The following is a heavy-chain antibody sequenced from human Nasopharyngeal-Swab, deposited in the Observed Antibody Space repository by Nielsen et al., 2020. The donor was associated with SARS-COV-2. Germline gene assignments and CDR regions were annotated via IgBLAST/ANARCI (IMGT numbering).Heavy chain of an antibody. CDR3: ARDLAYYSDARGPVPNDY. Sequence: ASVKVSCKASGYTFVTQGISWVRQAPGQGLEWMGWISTFNGNTNYAQHLQGRITMTTDTSASTAYMELRSLRSDDTAMYYCARDLAYYSDARGPVPNDYWGQGTLVTVSS. CDR2: ISTFNGNT. V-gene: IGHV1-18*01. D-gene: IGHD3-22*01. CDR1: GYTFVTQG. J-gene: IGHJ4*02.